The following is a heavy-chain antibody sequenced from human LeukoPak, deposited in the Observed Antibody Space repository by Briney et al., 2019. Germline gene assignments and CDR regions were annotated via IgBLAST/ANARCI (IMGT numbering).Heavy chain of an antibody. CDR2: IYYSGST. Sequence: PSETLSLTCTVSGGSISSSSYYWGWIRQPPGKGLEWIGSIYYSGSTYYNPSLKSRVTISVDTSKNQFSLKLSSVTAADTAVYYCARRGIAARVFDYWGQGTLVTVSS. V-gene: IGHV4-39*01. CDR1: GGSISSSSYY. CDR3: ARRGIAARVFDY. D-gene: IGHD6-13*01. J-gene: IGHJ4*02.